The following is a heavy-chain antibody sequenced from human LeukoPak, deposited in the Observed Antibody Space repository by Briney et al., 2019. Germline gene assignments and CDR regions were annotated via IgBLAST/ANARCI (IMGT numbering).Heavy chain of an antibody. J-gene: IGHJ1*01. Sequence: PSETLSLTCAVSGYSISSGYYWGWIRQPPGKGLEWIGSIYHSGSTYYNPSLKSRVTISVDTSKNRFSLKLSSVTAADTAVYYCAREAGWYYYDSPPLSFQHWGQGTLVTVSS. D-gene: IGHD3-22*01. CDR1: GYSISSGYY. V-gene: IGHV4-38-2*02. CDR3: AREAGWYYYDSPPLSFQH. CDR2: IYHSGST.